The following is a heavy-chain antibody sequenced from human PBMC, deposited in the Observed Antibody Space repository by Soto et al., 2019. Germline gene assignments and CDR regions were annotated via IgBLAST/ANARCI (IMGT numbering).Heavy chain of an antibody. D-gene: IGHD3-3*01. V-gene: IGHV1-18*04. CDR2: ISAYNGNT. J-gene: IGHJ6*02. CDR3: ARDLTDFWSGPIPPHYYYGMDV. Sequence: GASVKVSCKASGYTFTSYGISWVRQAPGQGLEWMGWISAYNGNTNYAQKLQGRATMTTDTSTSTAYMELRSLKSDDTAVYYCARDLTDFWSGPIPPHYYYGMDVWGQGTTVTVSS. CDR1: GYTFTSYG.